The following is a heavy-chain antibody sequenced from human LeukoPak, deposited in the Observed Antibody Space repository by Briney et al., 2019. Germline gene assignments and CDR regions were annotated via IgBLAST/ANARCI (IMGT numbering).Heavy chain of an antibody. J-gene: IGHJ3*02. V-gene: IGHV4-61*02. CDR1: GGSISSGSYY. CDR3: ARGPTYDNAFDI. D-gene: IGHD3-22*01. CDR2: IYTSGST. Sequence: PSETLSLTCTVSGGSISSGSYYWSWIRQPAGKGLEWIGRIYTSGSTNYNPSLKSRVTISVDTSKNQFSLKLSSVTAADTAVYYCARGPTYDNAFDIWGQGTMVTVSS.